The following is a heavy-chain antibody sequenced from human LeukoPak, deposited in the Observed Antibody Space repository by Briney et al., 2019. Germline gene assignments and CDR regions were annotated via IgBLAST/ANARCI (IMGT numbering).Heavy chain of an antibody. J-gene: IGHJ3*02. CDR2: IYTSGST. CDR1: GGSISSGSYY. V-gene: IGHV4-61*02. D-gene: IGHD3-3*01. CDR3: ARAPGYYDFWSGHQGYAFDI. Sequence: PSETLSLTCTVSGGSISSGSYYWSWIRQPAGKGLEWIGRIYTSGSTNYNPSLKSRVTISVDTSKNQFSLKLSSVTAADTAVYYCARAPGYYDFWSGHQGYAFDIWGQGTMVTVSS.